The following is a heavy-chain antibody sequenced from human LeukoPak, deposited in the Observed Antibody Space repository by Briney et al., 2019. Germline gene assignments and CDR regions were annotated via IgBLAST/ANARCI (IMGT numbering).Heavy chain of an antibody. CDR1: GNYW. Sequence: GGSLRLSCAASGNYWMHWVRQAPGKGLVWVSHINSDGSWTSYADSVKGRFTISKDNAKNTVYLQMNSLRAEDTAVYYCASSNNWGPPTHWGQGTLVTVSS. CDR2: INSDGSWT. CDR3: ASSNNWGPPTH. D-gene: IGHD7-27*01. V-gene: IGHV3-74*01. J-gene: IGHJ4*02.